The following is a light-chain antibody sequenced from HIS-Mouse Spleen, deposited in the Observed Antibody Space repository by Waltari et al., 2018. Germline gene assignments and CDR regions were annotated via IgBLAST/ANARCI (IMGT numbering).Light chain of an antibody. V-gene: IGLV2-14*03. Sequence: QSALTKPASVSGSPGQSITISCTGTSSDVGGYNYVSWYQQHPGKAPNLMIYDVSNRPSGVSNRFSGSKSGNTASLTISGLQAEDEADYYCSSYTSSSTRVFGGGTKLTVL. J-gene: IGLJ3*02. CDR2: DVS. CDR1: SSDVGGYNY. CDR3: SSYTSSSTRV.